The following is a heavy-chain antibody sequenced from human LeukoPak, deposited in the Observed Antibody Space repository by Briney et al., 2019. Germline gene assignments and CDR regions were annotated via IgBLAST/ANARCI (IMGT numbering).Heavy chain of an antibody. CDR2: INSDGSST. V-gene: IGHV3-74*01. CDR3: ARASYGDYYYYYYMDV. D-gene: IGHD4-17*01. J-gene: IGHJ6*03. Sequence: PGGSLRLSCAASGFTFSSYWMHWVRQAPGKGLVWVSRINSDGSSTSYADSVKGRFTISRDNAKNTLYLQMNSLRAEDTAVYYCARASYGDYYYYYYMDVWGKETTVTVSS. CDR1: GFTFSSYW.